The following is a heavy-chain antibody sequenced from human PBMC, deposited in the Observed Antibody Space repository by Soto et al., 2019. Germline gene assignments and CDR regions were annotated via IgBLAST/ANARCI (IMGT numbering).Heavy chain of an antibody. CDR2: INHSGST. CDR1: GGSFSGYY. Sequence: QVQLQQWGAGLLKPSETLSLTCAVYGGSFSGYYWSWIRQPPGKGLEWIGEINHSGSTNYNPSPKSRVTISVDTSKNQFSLKLSSVTAADTAVYYCARGRGYFDWLNWFDPWGQGTLVTVSS. J-gene: IGHJ5*02. D-gene: IGHD3-9*01. V-gene: IGHV4-34*01. CDR3: ARGRGYFDWLNWFDP.